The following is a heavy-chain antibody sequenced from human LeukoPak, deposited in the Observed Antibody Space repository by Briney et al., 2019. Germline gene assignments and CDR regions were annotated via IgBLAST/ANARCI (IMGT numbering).Heavy chain of an antibody. Sequence: NPSETLSLTCTVSGGSISSYYWSWIRQPAGKGLGWIGRIYTSGSTNYNPSLKSRVTMSVDTSKNQFSLKLSSVTAADTAVYYCARDSDSGSYYANDAFDIWGQGTMVTVSS. J-gene: IGHJ3*02. V-gene: IGHV4-4*07. CDR3: ARDSDSGSYYANDAFDI. D-gene: IGHD1-26*01. CDR1: GGSISSYY. CDR2: IYTSGST.